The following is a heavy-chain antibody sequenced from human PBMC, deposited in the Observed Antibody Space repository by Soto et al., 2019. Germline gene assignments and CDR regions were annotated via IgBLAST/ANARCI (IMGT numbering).Heavy chain of an antibody. CDR1: GASITTYY. Sequence: SETLSLSCDVSGASITTYYWSWIRQAPGKGLEWIGNVYHTGSTDYNSSLRSRVTISVDTSKNQFSLNMNSVTAADTAVYYCARRLFGSGWTLDSWGQGALVTVSS. J-gene: IGHJ4*02. D-gene: IGHD6-19*01. CDR2: VYHTGST. CDR3: ARRLFGSGWTLDS. V-gene: IGHV4-59*13.